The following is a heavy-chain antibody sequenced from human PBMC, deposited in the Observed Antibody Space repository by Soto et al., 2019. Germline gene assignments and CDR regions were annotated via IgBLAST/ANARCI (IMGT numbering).Heavy chain of an antibody. CDR2: VHPSIGVG. CDR1: GYTFNNFA. Sequence: QVQLVQSGAEVKRPGSSVKVSCKASGYTFNNFAIDWVRQATGQGLEWMGRVHPSIGVGQYAPKFQGRVTMTTNTSIGTAYMELRSLTSEDTALYFCATRESGLFFGMDFWGQGTPVIVSS. CDR3: ATRESGLFFGMDF. V-gene: IGHV1-8*01. D-gene: IGHD3-3*01. J-gene: IGHJ6*02.